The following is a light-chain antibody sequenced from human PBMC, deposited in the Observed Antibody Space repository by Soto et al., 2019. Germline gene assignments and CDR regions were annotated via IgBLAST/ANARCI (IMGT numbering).Light chain of an antibody. CDR2: TAS. CDR1: QSITNY. V-gene: IGKV1-39*01. Sequence: DIQMTQSPSSLSASVGDRVTITCRASQSITNYLNWYQHKPGQVPQLLIYTASTLQSGVPLRFSGSGSGTDFTLTISGLQPEEFANYYCQQSYSTPTFGQGTKVEI. J-gene: IGKJ1*01. CDR3: QQSYSTPT.